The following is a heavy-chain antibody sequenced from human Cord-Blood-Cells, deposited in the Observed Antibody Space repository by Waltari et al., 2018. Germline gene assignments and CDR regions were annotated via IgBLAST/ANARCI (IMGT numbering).Heavy chain of an antibody. V-gene: IGHV3-7*01. CDR2: IKQDGSEK. Sequence: EVQLVESGGGLVQPGGSLRLSCAASGFTFSSYWMSWVRRAPGKGLEWVANIKQDGSEKYYVDSVKGRFTISRDNAKNSLYLQMNSLRAEDTAVYYCARVTIFGVVKYFQHWGQGTLVTVSS. J-gene: IGHJ1*01. D-gene: IGHD3-3*01. CDR1: GFTFSSYW. CDR3: ARVTIFGVVKYFQH.